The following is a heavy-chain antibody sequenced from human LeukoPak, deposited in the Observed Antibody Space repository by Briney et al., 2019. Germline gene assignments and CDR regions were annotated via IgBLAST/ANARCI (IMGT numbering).Heavy chain of an antibody. J-gene: IGHJ4*02. CDR1: GYTFTSYY. CDR3: ARDRGVLPATYYFDY. D-gene: IGHD2-21*02. CDR2: INPSGGST. V-gene: IGHV1-46*01. Sequence: ASVKVSCKASGYTFTSYYMHWGRQAPGPGLEWKGIINPSGGSTSYAQKFPGRVTMTRDTSTSKVYLELSIMRPEDTAVDYCARDRGVLPATYYFDYWGEGALVTVSP.